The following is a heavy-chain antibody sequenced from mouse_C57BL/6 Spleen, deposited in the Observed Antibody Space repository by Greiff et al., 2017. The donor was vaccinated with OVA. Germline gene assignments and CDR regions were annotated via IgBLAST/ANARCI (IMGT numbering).Heavy chain of an antibody. CDR3: AREGDYDGYYY. J-gene: IGHJ2*01. D-gene: IGHD2-3*01. CDR1: GYSITSGYY. CDR2: ISYDGSN. Sequence: EVQLVESGPGLVKPSQSLSLTCSVTGYSITSGYYWNWIRQFPGNKLEWMGYISYDGSNNYNPSLKNRISITRDTSKNQFFLKLNSVTTEDTATYYCAREGDYDGYYYWGQGTTLTVSS. V-gene: IGHV3-6*01.